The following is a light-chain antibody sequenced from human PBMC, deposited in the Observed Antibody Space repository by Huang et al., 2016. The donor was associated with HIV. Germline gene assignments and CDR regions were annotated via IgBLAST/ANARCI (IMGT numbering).Light chain of an antibody. CDR1: QSVYSSSTSKDY. Sequence: DIIMTQSPDSLAVSLGERATLNCRSSQSVYSSSTSKDYMAWFQQKPGQPPILLLFWASTREAEVPDRFSGGGSGTHFTLTIANLEAEDAAIYYCQQYYSSPQTFGQGTRVEVK. V-gene: IGKV4-1*01. CDR3: QQYYSSPQT. J-gene: IGKJ1*01. CDR2: WAS.